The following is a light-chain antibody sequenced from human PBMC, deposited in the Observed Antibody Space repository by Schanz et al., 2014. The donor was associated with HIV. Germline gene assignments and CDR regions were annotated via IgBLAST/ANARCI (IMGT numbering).Light chain of an antibody. CDR3: NSYTGSSSVI. V-gene: IGLV2-14*03. CDR2: DVS. Sequence: QSALTQPASVSGSLGQSITISCTGTNNDVGGYNYVSWYQQHPGKAPKLLIYDVSNRPSGVSNRFSGSKSGNTASLTISGLQAEDEADYYCNSYTGSSSVIFGGGTKLTVL. CDR1: NNDVGGYNY. J-gene: IGLJ2*01.